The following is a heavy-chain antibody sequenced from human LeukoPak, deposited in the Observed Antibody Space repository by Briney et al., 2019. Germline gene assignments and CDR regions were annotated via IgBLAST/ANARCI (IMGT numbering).Heavy chain of an antibody. CDR3: ALSLYDSSGFYHY. J-gene: IGHJ4*02. V-gene: IGHV1-69*04. CDR2: IIPILGIA. CDR1: GGTFSSYA. Sequence: GASVKVSCKASGGTFSSYAISWVRQAPGQGLEWMGRIIPILGIANYAQKFQGRVTITADKSTSTAYMELSSPRSEDTAVYYCALSLYDSSGFYHYWGQGTLVTVSS. D-gene: IGHD3-22*01.